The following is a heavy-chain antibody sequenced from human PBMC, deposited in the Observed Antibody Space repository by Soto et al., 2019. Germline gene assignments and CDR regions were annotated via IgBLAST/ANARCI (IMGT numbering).Heavy chain of an antibody. D-gene: IGHD3-22*01. J-gene: IGHJ4*02. CDR2: IIPILGIA. V-gene: IGHV1-69*02. CDR3: ASFDSSGSYFDY. Sequence: SVKVSCKASGGTFSSYTISWVRQAPGQGLEWMGRIIPILGIANYAQKFQGRVTITADKSTSTAYMELSSLRSEDTAVYYCASFDSSGSYFDYWGQGTLVTVSS. CDR1: GGTFSSYT.